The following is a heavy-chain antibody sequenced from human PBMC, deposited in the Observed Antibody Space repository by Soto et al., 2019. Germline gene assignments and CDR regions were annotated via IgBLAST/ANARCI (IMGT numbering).Heavy chain of an antibody. V-gene: IGHV3-33*08. Sequence: QVHLVESGGGVVQPGRSLIVSCEAFGFSFRNYGMQWVRQAPGKGLEWGAVVGDDGTAKVYADSVKGRFTISRDNSRNTLYMPMDGLSVEDTAVYYCARAAALDNCYYDLWGRGTSVIVSS. CDR2: VGDDGTAK. CDR3: ARAAALDNCYYDL. J-gene: IGHJ2*01. D-gene: IGHD3-9*01. CDR1: GFSFRNYG.